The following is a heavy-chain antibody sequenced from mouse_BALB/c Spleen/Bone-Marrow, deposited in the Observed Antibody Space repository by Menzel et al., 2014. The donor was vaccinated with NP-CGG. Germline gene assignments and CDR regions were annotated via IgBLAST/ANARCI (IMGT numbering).Heavy chain of an antibody. V-gene: IGHV1S135*01. CDR2: IDPFNGVT. D-gene: IGHD2-4*01. J-gene: IGHJ3*01. CDR3: ARRVITTGPGFAY. CDR1: GYSFTSYY. Sequence: QESGPELMKPGASVKISCKASGYSFTSYYIHWVKQNHEKSLEWIGYIDPFNGVTIYNQKFKGKATLTADKSSSTAYMHLSSLTSEDSAVYYCARRVITTGPGFAYWGQGTLVTVSA.